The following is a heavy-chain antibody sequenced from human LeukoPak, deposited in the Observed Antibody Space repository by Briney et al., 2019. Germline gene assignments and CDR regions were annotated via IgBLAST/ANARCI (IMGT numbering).Heavy chain of an antibody. V-gene: IGHV3-9*01. CDR3: TRLRVSSASRGPALNGMDV. D-gene: IGHD4-17*01. CDR2: ISWNSGSI. Sequence: GGSLRLSCAASGFTFDDYVMQWVRQAPGKGLEWVSGISWNSGSIGYADSVKGRFTISRDNAKNSLYLQMNSLRAEDTAVYYCTRLRVSSASRGPALNGMDVWGQGTTVIVSS. CDR1: GFTFDDYV. J-gene: IGHJ6*02.